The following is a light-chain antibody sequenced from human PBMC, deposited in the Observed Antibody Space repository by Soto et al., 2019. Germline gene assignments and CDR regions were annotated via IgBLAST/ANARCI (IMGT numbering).Light chain of an antibody. CDR3: QKYNSAPPWT. J-gene: IGKJ1*01. CDR2: AAS. V-gene: IGKV1-27*01. CDR1: QSISSW. Sequence: DIQMTQSPSTLSASVEDRVTITCRASQSISSWLAWYQRKPGKAPKLLIYAASTLQSGVPSRFSGSGSGTDFTLTISSLQPEDVATYYCQKYNSAPPWTFGQGTKGDIK.